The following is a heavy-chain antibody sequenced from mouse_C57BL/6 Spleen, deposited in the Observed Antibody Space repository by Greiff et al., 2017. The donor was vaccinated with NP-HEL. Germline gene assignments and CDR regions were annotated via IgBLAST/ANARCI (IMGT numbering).Heavy chain of an antibody. J-gene: IGHJ3*01. CDR3: ARSGVRQGPWFAY. Sequence: EVQLQQSGPELVKPGASVKIPCKASGYTFTDYNMDWVKQSHGKSLEWIGDINPNNGGTSYNQKFKGKATLTVDKSSSTAYMELRSLTSEDTAVYYCARSGVRQGPWFAYWGQGTLVTVSA. D-gene: IGHD2-14*01. CDR2: INPNNGGT. V-gene: IGHV1-18*01. CDR1: GYTFTDYN.